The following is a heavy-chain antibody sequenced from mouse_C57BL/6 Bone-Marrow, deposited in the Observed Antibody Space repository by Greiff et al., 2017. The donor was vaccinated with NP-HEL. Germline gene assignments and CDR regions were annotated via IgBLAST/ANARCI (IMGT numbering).Heavy chain of an antibody. Sequence: EVQLQQSGAELVRPGASVKLSCTASGFTITDDYMHWVKQRPEQGLEWIGWIDPENGDTEYAPKFQGKATITADTSSNTAYLQLSSLTSEDTAVYYCTTSGRGRGFDDWGQGTTLTVSS. D-gene: IGHD3-1*01. J-gene: IGHJ2*01. CDR3: TTSGRGRGFDD. V-gene: IGHV14-4*01. CDR2: IDPENGDT. CDR1: GFTITDDY.